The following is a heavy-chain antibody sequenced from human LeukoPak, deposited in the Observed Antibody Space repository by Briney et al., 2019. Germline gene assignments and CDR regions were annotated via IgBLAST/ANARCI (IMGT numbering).Heavy chain of an antibody. J-gene: IGHJ4*02. V-gene: IGHV3-23*01. CDR3: VREDTPATANY. Sequence: PGGSLRLSCAASGFNFANRAMSWVRQTAGKGLEWVSAISGGGDITYYADSVKGRFTISRNNSKDTLFLQMHSLRPGDTAVYYCVREDTPATANYWGQGTLVTISS. D-gene: IGHD2-21*02. CDR2: ISGGGDIT. CDR1: GFNFANRA.